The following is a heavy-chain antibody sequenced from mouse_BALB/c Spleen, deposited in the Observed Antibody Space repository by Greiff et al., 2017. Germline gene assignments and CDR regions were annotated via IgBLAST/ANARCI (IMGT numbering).Heavy chain of an antibody. J-gene: IGHJ3*01. CDR1: GFNIKVTY. CDR2: IDPANGNT. V-gene: IGHV14-3*02. CDR3: ASPPGFAY. Sequence: VQLKQSGAELVKPGASVKLSCTASGFNIKVTYMHWVKQRPEQGLEWIGRIDPANGNTKYDPKFQGKATITADTSSNTAYLQLSSLTSEDTAVYYCASPPGFAYWGQGTLVTVSA.